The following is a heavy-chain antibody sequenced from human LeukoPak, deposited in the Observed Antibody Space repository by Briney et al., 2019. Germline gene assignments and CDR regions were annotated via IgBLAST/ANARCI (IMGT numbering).Heavy chain of an antibody. D-gene: IGHD2-21*02. V-gene: IGHV3-53*01. Sequence: GGSLRLSCAASGLTVSSNYMSWVRQAPGKGLEWVSVIYSGGSTYYADSVKGRFTISRHNSKNTLYLQMNSLRAEDTAVYYCARGGVTRGYYYYGMDVWGQGTTVTVSS. J-gene: IGHJ6*02. CDR2: IYSGGST. CDR3: ARGGVTRGYYYYGMDV. CDR1: GLTVSSNY.